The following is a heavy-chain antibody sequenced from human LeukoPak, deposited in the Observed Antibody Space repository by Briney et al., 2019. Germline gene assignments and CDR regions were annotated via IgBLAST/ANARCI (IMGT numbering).Heavy chain of an antibody. D-gene: IGHD2-8*02. CDR3: AKDSSVLVAAYDY. J-gene: IGHJ4*02. V-gene: IGHV3-23*01. CDR2: ISGSGENT. Sequence: GGSLRLSCAVSGFTFSSYAMSWVRQAPGKGLEWVSAISGSGENTYYADSVKGRFSISRDNSRDTLYLQMSSLRAEDTAVYYCAKDSSVLVAAYDYWGQGTLVTVSS. CDR1: GFTFSSYA.